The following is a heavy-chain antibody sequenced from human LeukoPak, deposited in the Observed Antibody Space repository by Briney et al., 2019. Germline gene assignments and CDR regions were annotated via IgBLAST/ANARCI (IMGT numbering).Heavy chain of an antibody. CDR1: GFTFSRYG. CDR2: IWNDGSDE. J-gene: IGHJ4*02. CDR3: AKDGVGATSLDC. Sequence: GGSLRLSCAASGFTFSRYGMHWVRQAPSKGLEWVAVIWNDGSDEYYADSVKGRFTISRDSAKNTLYLQMNSLRAEDTAVYYCAKDGVGATSLDCWGQGTLVTVSS. D-gene: IGHD1-26*01. V-gene: IGHV3-33*06.